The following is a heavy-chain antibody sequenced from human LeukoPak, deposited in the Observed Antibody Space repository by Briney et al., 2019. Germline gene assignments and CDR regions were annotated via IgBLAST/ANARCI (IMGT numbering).Heavy chain of an antibody. Sequence: SETLSLTCTVSGGSINSYYWTWIRQPPGKGLEWIGCVSSTGATYYSPSLKSRLTMSLDTSQKQFSLKLTSVTAADTAVYYCARQPGYGDQVFDHWGQGTLVTVSS. D-gene: IGHD4-17*01. CDR2: VSSTGAT. CDR3: ARQPGYGDQVFDH. V-gene: IGHV4-59*08. J-gene: IGHJ4*02. CDR1: GGSINSYY.